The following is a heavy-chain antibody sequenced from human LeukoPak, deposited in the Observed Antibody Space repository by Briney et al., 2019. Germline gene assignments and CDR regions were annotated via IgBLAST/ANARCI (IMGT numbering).Heavy chain of an antibody. CDR3: ARLGYDILTGYYYYYYGMDV. CDR1: GYSFTSYW. D-gene: IGHD3-9*01. Sequence: GESLKISCKGSGYSFTSYWIGRVRQMPGKGLEWMGIIYPGDSDTRYSPSFQGQVTISADKSISTAYLQWSSLKASDTAMYYCARLGYDILTGYYYYYYGMDVWGQGTTVTVSS. CDR2: IYPGDSDT. J-gene: IGHJ6*02. V-gene: IGHV5-51*01.